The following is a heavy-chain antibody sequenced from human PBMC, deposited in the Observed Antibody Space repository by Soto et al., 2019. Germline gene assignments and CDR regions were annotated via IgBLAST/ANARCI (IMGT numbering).Heavy chain of an antibody. CDR3: ARQRRGGYWFDP. J-gene: IGHJ5*02. Sequence: SETLSLTCAVSGVSVTNGDYYWSWMRQSPGKALEWIGNIYYSGTTSYNPSLNSRLSISIDTSRNQFSLQVTSVTAADTAIYYCARQRRGGYWFDPWGQGTLVTVSS. CDR1: GVSVTNGDYY. CDR2: IYYSGTT. V-gene: IGHV4-30-4*01.